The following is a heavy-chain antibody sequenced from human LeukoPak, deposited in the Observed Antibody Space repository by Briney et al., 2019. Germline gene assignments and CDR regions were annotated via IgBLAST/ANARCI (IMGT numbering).Heavy chain of an antibody. J-gene: IGHJ4*02. Sequence: ASVKVSCKVSGYTLTELSMHWVRQAPGKGLEWMGGFDPEDGETIYAQKFQGRVTMTEDTSTDTAYMELSSLRSEDTAVYYCATDTSYSRGYDLLYFDYWGQGTLVTVSS. D-gene: IGHD5-12*01. CDR3: ATDTSYSRGYDLLYFDY. CDR1: GYTLTELS. V-gene: IGHV1-24*01. CDR2: FDPEDGET.